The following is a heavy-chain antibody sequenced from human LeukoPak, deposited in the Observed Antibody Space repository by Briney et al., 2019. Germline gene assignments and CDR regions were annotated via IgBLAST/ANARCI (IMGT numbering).Heavy chain of an antibody. CDR2: IRYDGNNK. V-gene: IGHV3-30*02. J-gene: IGHJ4*02. D-gene: IGHD6-19*01. Sequence: GGSLRLSCAASGFPFSSYGMHWVRQAPGKGLEWLAFIRYDGNNKYYADSVKGRFTISRDNSKNTLYLQMNSLRTEDTAVYYCAKARGGNSGWYPPIDYWGQGALVTVSS. CDR1: GFPFSSYG. CDR3: AKARGGNSGWYPPIDY.